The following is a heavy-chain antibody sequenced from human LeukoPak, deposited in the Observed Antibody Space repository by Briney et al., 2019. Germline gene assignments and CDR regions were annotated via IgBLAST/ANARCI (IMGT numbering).Heavy chain of an antibody. CDR2: ISGSGGST. CDR1: GFTFDDYG. V-gene: IGHV3-23*01. Sequence: GGSLRLSCAASGFTFDDYGMSWVRQAPGKGLEWVSAISGSGGSTYYADSVKGRFTISRDNSKNTLYLQMNSLRAEDTAVYYCAKPGSEGPLYFDYWGQGTLVTVSS. J-gene: IGHJ4*02. CDR3: AKPGSEGPLYFDY. D-gene: IGHD3-10*01.